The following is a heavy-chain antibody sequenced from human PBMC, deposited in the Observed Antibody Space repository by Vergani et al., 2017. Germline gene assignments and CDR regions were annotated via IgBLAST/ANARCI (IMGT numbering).Heavy chain of an antibody. Sequence: QVQLQESGPGLVKPSQTLSLTCTVSGGSINSDNYHWGWIRQHPGKGLEWIGYIYYSGSNYYNPSLKSRVSMSVDTSKNQFSLKLSSVTAADTAVYYCARATILSFDYWGQGTLVTVSS. CDR1: GGSINSDNYH. CDR3: ARATILSFDY. D-gene: IGHD5-12*01. CDR2: IYYSGSN. V-gene: IGHV4-30-4*01. J-gene: IGHJ4*02.